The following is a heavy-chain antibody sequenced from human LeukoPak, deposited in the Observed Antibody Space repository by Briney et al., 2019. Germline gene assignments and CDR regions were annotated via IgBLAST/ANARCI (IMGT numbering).Heavy chain of an antibody. CDR1: GFTFSSYG. V-gene: IGHV3-33*01. CDR3: ARDYGDYVLYYYYCGMDV. CDR2: IWYDGSNK. J-gene: IGHJ6*02. D-gene: IGHD4-17*01. Sequence: GGSLRLSCAASGFTFSSYGMHWVRQAPGKGLEWVAVIWYDGSNKYYADSVKGRFTISRDNSKNTLYLQMNSLRAEDTAVYYCARDYGDYVLYYYYCGMDVWGQGTTVTVSS.